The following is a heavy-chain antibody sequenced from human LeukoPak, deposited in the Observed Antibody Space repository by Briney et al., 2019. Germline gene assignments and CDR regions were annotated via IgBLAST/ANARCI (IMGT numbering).Heavy chain of an antibody. V-gene: IGHV3-30*02. Sequence: PGGSLRLSCAASGFTFSSYGMHWVRQAPGKGLEWVAFIRYDGSNKYYADSVKGRFTISRDNSKNTLYLQMNSLRAEDTAVYYCAKGVDNPEAAHGFDYWGQGALVAVSS. J-gene: IGHJ4*02. CDR3: AKGVDNPEAAHGFDY. CDR1: GFTFSSYG. D-gene: IGHD6-13*01. CDR2: IRYDGSNK.